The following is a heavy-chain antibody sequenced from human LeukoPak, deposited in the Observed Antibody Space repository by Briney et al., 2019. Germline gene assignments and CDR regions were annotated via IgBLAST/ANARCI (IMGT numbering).Heavy chain of an antibody. V-gene: IGHV3-64D*06. Sequence: PGGSLRLSCSASGFXFSSYAIHWVRQAPGKGLEDVSAIRSNGGSTYYADSVKDRFTISRDNSKNTLYLQMSSLRTEDTAVYYCSSFDYWGQGTLVTVSS. CDR3: SSFDY. CDR1: GFXFSSYA. D-gene: IGHD6-19*01. CDR2: IRSNGGST. J-gene: IGHJ4*02.